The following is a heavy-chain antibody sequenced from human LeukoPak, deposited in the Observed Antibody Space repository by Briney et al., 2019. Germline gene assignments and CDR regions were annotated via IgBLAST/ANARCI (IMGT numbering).Heavy chain of an antibody. CDR3: ARNSFAELLLLGSAYGMDV. Sequence: GGSLRLSCAASPVTSSGHWMSWVRQAPGKGLEWVANIKEDGSEKYYVDSVKGRFTISRDNAKNSLYLQINSLRVEDTAVYYCARNSFAELLLLGSAYGMDVWGQGTTVTVSS. V-gene: IGHV3-7*01. J-gene: IGHJ6*02. D-gene: IGHD3-10*01. CDR2: IKEDGSEK. CDR1: PVTSSGHW.